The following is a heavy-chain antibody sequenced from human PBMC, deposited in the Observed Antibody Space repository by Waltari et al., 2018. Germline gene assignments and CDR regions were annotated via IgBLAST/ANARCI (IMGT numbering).Heavy chain of an antibody. J-gene: IGHJ5*02. CDR3: ARLSGDTAMRFDP. CDR1: GGYFSCYY. D-gene: IGHD5-18*01. CDR2: INHSGST. V-gene: IGHV4-34*01. Sequence: QVQLQQLGAGLVETSETMSVTCAVYGGYFSCYYWRWIRQPPGKGLEWIGEINHSGSTNYNPSLKSRVTISVDTSKNQFSLKLSSVTAADTAVYYCARLSGDTAMRFDPWGQGTLVTVSS.